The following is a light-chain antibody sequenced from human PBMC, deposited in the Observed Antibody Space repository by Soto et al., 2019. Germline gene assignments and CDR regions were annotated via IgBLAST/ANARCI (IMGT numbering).Light chain of an antibody. CDR2: GAI. J-gene: IGKJ1*01. Sequence: EIVLTQSPGTLSLSPGQRGTLSCRSSQNIRSNYVAWFQQKPGQPPRLLTYGAINRASGIPDRFSGSGSGTEFTLTISSLEPEDFVVYYCQQYHSPPLTFGQGTKVDIK. CDR1: QNIRSNY. V-gene: IGKV3-20*01. CDR3: QQYHSPPLT.